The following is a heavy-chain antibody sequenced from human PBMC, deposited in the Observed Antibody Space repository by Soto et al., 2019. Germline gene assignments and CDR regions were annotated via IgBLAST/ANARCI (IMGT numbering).Heavy chain of an antibody. D-gene: IGHD2-8*02. CDR2: IYFSGFT. Sequence: PSETLSLTCTVSGGSISNYYWNWFRQPPGEGLEWIGYIYFSGFTNYNPSLKSRVTISLDMSRFQFSLKLASVTAADTAVYYCATAPTGRYWGFFDSWGRGTQVTVSS. V-gene: IGHV4-59*01. J-gene: IGHJ4*02. CDR3: ATAPTGRYWGFFDS. CDR1: GGSISNYY.